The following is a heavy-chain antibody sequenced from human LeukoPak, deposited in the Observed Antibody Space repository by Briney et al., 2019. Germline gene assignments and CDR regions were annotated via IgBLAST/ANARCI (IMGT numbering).Heavy chain of an antibody. CDR2: INPNSGGT. CDR3: ARDHGYSYGNSDY. CDR1: GYTFTGYY. Sequence: ASVKVSCKASGYTFTGYYMHWVRQAPGQGLEWMGRINPNSGGTNYAQKFQGRVTMTRDTSISTAYMELSRLRSDDTAVYYCARDHGYSYGNSDYWGQGTLVTVSS. V-gene: IGHV1-2*06. D-gene: IGHD5-18*01. J-gene: IGHJ4*02.